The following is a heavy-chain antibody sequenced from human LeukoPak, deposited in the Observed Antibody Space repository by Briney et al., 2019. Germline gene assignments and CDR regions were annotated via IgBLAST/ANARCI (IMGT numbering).Heavy chain of an antibody. V-gene: IGHV3-30-3*01. CDR1: GFTFSSYV. CDR3: ARGMDTAMVFDY. J-gene: IGHJ4*02. Sequence: PGGSLRLSCAASGFTFSSYVMHWVRQAPGKGLEWVAVISYDGSNKYYADSVKGRFTISRDNSKNTLYVQMNSLRAEDTAVYYCARGMDTAMVFDYWGQGTLVTVSS. D-gene: IGHD5-18*01. CDR2: ISYDGSNK.